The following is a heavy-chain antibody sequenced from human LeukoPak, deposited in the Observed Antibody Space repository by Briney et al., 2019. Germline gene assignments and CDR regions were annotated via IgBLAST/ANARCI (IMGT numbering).Heavy chain of an antibody. CDR3: ARELRAHFFDY. CDR2: IYYSGST. D-gene: IGHD1-26*01. V-gene: IGHV4-59*08. J-gene: IGHJ4*02. CDR1: GGSISSYY. Sequence: SETLSLTCTVSGGSISSYYWSWIRQPPGKGLEWIGYIYYSGSTNYNPSLKSRVTISVDTSKNQFSLKLRSVTAADTAVYYCARELRAHFFDYWGQGTLVTVSS.